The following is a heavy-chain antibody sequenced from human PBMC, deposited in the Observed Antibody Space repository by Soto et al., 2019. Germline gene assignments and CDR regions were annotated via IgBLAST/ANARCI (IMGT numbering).Heavy chain of an antibody. J-gene: IGHJ6*01. CDR3: GADVGGYIYG. Sequence: SVKVSCKTSVFTFCSSAVHWVRQARGHRLQWIGWIDVVSANAKXSQILQERVXISREISASSAXMELSSLRPEDTAVYYCGADVGGYIYG. V-gene: IGHV1-58*01. D-gene: IGHD5-12*01. CDR2: IDVVSANA. CDR1: VFTFCSSA.